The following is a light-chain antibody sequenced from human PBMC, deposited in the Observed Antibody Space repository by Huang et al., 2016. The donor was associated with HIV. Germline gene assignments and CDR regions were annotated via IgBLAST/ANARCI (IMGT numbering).Light chain of an antibody. CDR3: QQYEQWPPGYT. CDR1: QSISSN. CDR2: GAS. Sequence: EIVMTQSPATLFVSPGERATLSCRASQSISSNLAWYQQNPGQAPRVLIYGASTRAAGVPARFSGAGAGTEFTLTISSLQSEDLAVYYCQQYEQWPPGYTFGQGTKLQ. V-gene: IGKV3-15*01. J-gene: IGKJ2*01.